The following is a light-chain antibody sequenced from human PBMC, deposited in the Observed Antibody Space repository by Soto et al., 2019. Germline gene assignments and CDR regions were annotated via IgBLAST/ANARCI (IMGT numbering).Light chain of an antibody. J-gene: IGLJ2*01. CDR3: QAWDSSSVV. CDR1: KLGDKY. CDR2: QDN. Sequence: SSELTQPPSVSVSPGQTASITCSRDKLGDKYVCWYQQKPGQSPVLVIYQDNMRPSGIPERFSGSNSGNTATLTISGTQAMDEADYYCQAWDSSSVVFGGGTKVTVL. V-gene: IGLV3-1*01.